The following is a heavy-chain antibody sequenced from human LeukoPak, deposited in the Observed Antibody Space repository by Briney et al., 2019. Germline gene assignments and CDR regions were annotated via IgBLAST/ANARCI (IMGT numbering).Heavy chain of an antibody. J-gene: IGHJ6*03. V-gene: IGHV3-30*04. CDR3: ARESVGATHHYYYYMDV. CDR1: GFTFSSYA. D-gene: IGHD1-26*01. Sequence: GGSLRLSCAASGFTFSSYAMHWVRQAPGKGLEWVAVISYDGSNKYYADSVKGRFTISRDNSKNTLYLQMNSLRAEDTAVYYCARESVGATHHYYYYMDVWGKGTTVTVSS. CDR2: ISYDGSNK.